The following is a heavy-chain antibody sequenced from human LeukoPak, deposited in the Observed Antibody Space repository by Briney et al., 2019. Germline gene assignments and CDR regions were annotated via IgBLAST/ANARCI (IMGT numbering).Heavy chain of an antibody. Sequence: SETLSLTCIISGGSITTYYWSWIRQPPGKGLEWIGYIHSSGSTNYNPSLKDRLTISIDTSKNQFSLKLNSVTAADTAVYYCARDEISKGDAFDIWGQGTMVTVSS. D-gene: IGHD2-15*01. CDR2: IHSSGST. V-gene: IGHV4-59*01. CDR3: ARDEISKGDAFDI. CDR1: GGSITTYY. J-gene: IGHJ3*02.